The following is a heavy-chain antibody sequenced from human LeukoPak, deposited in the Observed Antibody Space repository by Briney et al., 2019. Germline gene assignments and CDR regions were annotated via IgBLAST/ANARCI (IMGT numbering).Heavy chain of an antibody. V-gene: IGHV3-7*01. CDR1: GFSFSSHW. D-gene: IGHD6-13*01. Sequence: GGSLRLSCAASGFSFSSHWMSWVRQAPGRGLEWVANIKQDGSEKYYVDSVKGRFTIFRDNAKNSVYLQMNSLSAEDTAVYYCARDGSAPGIYFDYWGQGAWSPSPQ. J-gene: IGHJ4*02. CDR3: ARDGSAPGIYFDY. CDR2: IKQDGSEK.